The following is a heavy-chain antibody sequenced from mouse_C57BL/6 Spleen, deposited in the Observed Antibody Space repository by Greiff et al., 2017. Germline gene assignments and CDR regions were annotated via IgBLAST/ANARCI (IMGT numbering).Heavy chain of an antibody. CDR2: ISSGGDYI. V-gene: IGHV5-9-1*02. Sequence: EVMLVESGEGLVKPGGSLKLSCAASGFTFSSYAMSWVRQTPEKGLEWVAYISSGGDYIYYADTVKGRFTISRDKARNTLYLQMSSLKSEDTAMYYCTRVPYYYGSSYGYFDVWGTGTTVTVSS. J-gene: IGHJ1*03. CDR3: TRVPYYYGSSYGYFDV. D-gene: IGHD1-1*01. CDR1: GFTFSSYA.